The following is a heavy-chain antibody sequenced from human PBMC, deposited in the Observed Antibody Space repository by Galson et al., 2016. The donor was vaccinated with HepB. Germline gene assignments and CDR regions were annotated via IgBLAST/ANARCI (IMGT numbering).Heavy chain of an antibody. CDR3: ARGHIVATVDYYYYGLDV. V-gene: IGHV1-3*01. D-gene: IGHD5-12*01. CDR1: GYTFTTYA. J-gene: IGHJ6*02. Sequence: SVKVSYKASGYTFTTYAMYWVRQAPGQRLEWMGWINAANGDTKYSQKLQGRGTITWDTSANTAYMELSSLRSEDTAVYYCARGHIVATVDYYYYGLDVWGQGTTVTVSS. CDR2: INAANGDT.